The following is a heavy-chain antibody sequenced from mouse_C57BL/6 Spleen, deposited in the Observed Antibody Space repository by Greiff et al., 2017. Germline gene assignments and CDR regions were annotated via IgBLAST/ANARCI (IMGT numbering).Heavy chain of an antibody. CDR3: ARGYYGSSYWFAY. V-gene: IGHV1-22*01. J-gene: IGHJ3*01. CDR2: INPNNGGT. Sequence: VQLQQPGPELVKPGASVKMSCKASGYTFTDYNMHWVKQSHGKSLEWIGYINPNNGGTSYNQKFKGKATLTVNKSSSTAYMELRSLTSEDSAVYYCARGYYGSSYWFAYWGQGTLVTVSA. CDR1: GYTFTDYN. D-gene: IGHD1-1*01.